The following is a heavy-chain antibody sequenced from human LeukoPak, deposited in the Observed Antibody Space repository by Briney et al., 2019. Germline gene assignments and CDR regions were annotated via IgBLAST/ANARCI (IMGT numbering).Heavy chain of an antibody. CDR1: GFTFKRHG. D-gene: IGHD2-21*02. CDR3: AKEGDSGSFDM. J-gene: IGHJ3*02. CDR2: VSDDGNYK. V-gene: IGHV3-30*18. Sequence: PGKSLRLSCTVSGFTFKRHGMHWVRQAPGKGLEWVAVVSDDGNYKYYAASLKGRFTISRDNSKNTVYLQMNSLRVEDTGLYYCAKEGDSGSFDMWGQGTVVTVSS.